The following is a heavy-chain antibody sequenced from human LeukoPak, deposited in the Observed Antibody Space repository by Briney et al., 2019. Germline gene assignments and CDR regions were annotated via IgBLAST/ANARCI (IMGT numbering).Heavy chain of an antibody. J-gene: IGHJ4*02. CDR1: GFTFSGYG. CDR2: ISYDGSNK. V-gene: IGHV3-30*18. CDR3: AKDLASGSYYDY. D-gene: IGHD3-10*01. Sequence: GGSLRLSCAASGFTFSGYGMHWVRQAPGKGLEWVAVISYDGSNKYYADSVKGRLTISRDNSKNTLYLQMNSLRAKDTAVYYCAKDLASGSYYDYWGQGTLVTVSS.